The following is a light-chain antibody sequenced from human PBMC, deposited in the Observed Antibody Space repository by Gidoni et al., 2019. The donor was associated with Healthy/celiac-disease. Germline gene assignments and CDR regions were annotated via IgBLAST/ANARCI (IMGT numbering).Light chain of an antibody. CDR3: QQRSNWLRT. CDR2: DAS. J-gene: IGKJ2*01. Sequence: EIVLTQSPATLSLSPGERATLSCRASQSVSSYLAWYQQKPGQAPRLLIYDASNRATGIPARFSGSGCGTDFTLTISSLEPEDFAVYYCQQRSNWLRTFGQGTKLEIK. CDR1: QSVSSY. V-gene: IGKV3-11*01.